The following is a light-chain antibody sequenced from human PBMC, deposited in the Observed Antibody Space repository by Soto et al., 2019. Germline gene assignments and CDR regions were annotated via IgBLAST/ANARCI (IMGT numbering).Light chain of an antibody. J-gene: IGKJ4*01. CDR3: QQYSTSPPT. V-gene: IGKV3-20*01. CDR1: QTVGGNY. Sequence: EIVLTQSPGTLSLSPGEVATLSCRASQTVGGNYLAWYQQKPGQAPRLLIYGTSNRATGIPDRFSGSGSGTDFSLSISRLEPEDFAVFYCQQYSTSPPTFGGGTKVEIK. CDR2: GTS.